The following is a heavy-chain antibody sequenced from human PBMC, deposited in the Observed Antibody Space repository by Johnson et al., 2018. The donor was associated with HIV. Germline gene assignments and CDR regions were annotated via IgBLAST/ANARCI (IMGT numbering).Heavy chain of an antibody. V-gene: IGHV3-23*05. CDR1: GFTFSNYA. Sequence: VQLVESGGGLVQPGGSLRLSCAASGFTFSNYAMSWVRQAPGKGLEWVSSIGSNTHYADSVKGRFTISRDNSKNTLYLQMNSLTTEDTAVYYCTTAIVIDAFDIWGQGTMVTVSS. D-gene: IGHD3-16*02. CDR3: TTAIVIDAFDI. J-gene: IGHJ3*02. CDR2: IGSNT.